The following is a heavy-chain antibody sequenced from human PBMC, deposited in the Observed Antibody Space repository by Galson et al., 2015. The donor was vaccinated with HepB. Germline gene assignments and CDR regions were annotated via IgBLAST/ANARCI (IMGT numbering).Heavy chain of an antibody. D-gene: IGHD6-13*01. CDR1: GYTFTGYY. V-gene: IGHV1-2*02. J-gene: IGHJ4*02. CDR3: AREGTAAAASSFDY. Sequence: SVKVSCKASGYTFTGYYMHWVRQAPGQGLEWMGWINPNSGGTNYAQKFQGRVTMTRDTSISTAYMELSRLRSDDTAVYYCAREGTAAAASSFDYWGQGTLVTVSS. CDR2: INPNSGGT.